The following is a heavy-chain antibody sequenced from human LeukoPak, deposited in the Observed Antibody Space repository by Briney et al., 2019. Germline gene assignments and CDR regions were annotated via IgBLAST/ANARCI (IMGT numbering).Heavy chain of an antibody. CDR2: SSYSWNT. CDR3: ARHGGSGSFDY. D-gene: IGHD3-3*01. CDR1: GGSISSYY. J-gene: IGHJ4*02. V-gene: IGHV4-59*08. Sequence: SETLSLTCTVSGGSISSYYWSWIRQPPGKGLEWIGYSSYSWNTNPRPSLKSRFTISVGTSKNQFSLRLGSVTAADTAVYYCARHGGSGSFDYWGQGTLVTVSS.